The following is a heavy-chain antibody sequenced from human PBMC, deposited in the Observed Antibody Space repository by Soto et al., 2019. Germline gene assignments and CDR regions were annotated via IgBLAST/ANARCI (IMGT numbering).Heavy chain of an antibody. CDR2: ISAYNGNT. J-gene: IGHJ5*02. CDR3: ARVLRGYYDSSGYYWFDP. CDR1: GYTFTSYG. V-gene: IGHV1-18*01. Sequence: QVQLVQSGAEVKKPGASVKVSCKASGYTFTSYGISWVRQAPGQGLEWMGWISAYNGNTNYAQKLKGRVTMTTDTSTSTAYMELRSLRSDDTAVYYCARVLRGYYDSSGYYWFDPWGQGTLVTVSS. D-gene: IGHD3-22*01.